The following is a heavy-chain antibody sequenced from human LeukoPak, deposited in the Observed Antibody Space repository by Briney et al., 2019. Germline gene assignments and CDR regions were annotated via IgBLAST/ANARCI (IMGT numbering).Heavy chain of an antibody. CDR2: ISGSGDNT. D-gene: IGHD6-13*01. CDR1: GCTFIRYA. V-gene: IGHV3-23*01. Sequence: PGGSVSVSCPASGCTFIRYAMGWVRQTPAKGRDWVCGISGSGDNTYYADSVKGRFTISRDNSKNTVYLQMNSLRAADTAVFYCAKDRVAAATMGALNYWGQGTLVTVSS. CDR3: AKDRVAAATMGALNY. J-gene: IGHJ4*02.